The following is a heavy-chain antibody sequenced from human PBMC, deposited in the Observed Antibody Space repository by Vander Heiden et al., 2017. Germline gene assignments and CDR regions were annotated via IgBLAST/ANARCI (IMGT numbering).Heavy chain of an antibody. J-gene: IGHJ6*02. CDR3: ASETRAMNGIYYGMDV. V-gene: IGHV3-33*01. D-gene: IGHD2-8*01. Sequence: QVKLVESGGGVVQPGRSLRVSCAASGFTFSSYDMHWVRQAPGKGLEWVAVIWHDGSDKYYADSVKGRFAISRDNSKNTLYLQMNSLRAEDTAVYYCASETRAMNGIYYGMDVWGQGTTVTVSS. CDR1: GFTFSSYD. CDR2: IWHDGSDK.